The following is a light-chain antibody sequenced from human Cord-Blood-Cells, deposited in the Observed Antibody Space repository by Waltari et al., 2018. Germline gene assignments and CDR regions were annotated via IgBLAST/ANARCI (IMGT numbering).Light chain of an antibody. CDR2: EVS. CDR3: SSYAGSNNFDV. J-gene: IGLJ1*01. CDR1: SSDVGGYNS. V-gene: IGLV2-8*01. Sequence: QSALTQPPSPSGSPGQSVTISCTGTSSDVGGYNSVSWYQQHPGKAPKLMIYEVSKRPSGVPDRFSGSKSGNTASLTVSGLQAEDEADYYCSSYAGSNNFDVFGTGTKVTVL.